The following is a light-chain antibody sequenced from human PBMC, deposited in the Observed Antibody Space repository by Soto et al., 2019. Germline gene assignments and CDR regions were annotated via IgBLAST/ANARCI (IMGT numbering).Light chain of an antibody. CDR2: DVS. V-gene: IGLV2-14*01. J-gene: IGLJ2*01. CDR3: SSYTSSSTLV. Sequence: QSALTQPASVSGSPGQSITISCTGTSSDVGGYNYVSWYQQHPGKPPKLMIYDVSNRPSGVSNRFSGSKSGNTASLTISGLQAEYEADYYCSSYTSSSTLVFGGGTKVTVL. CDR1: SSDVGGYNY.